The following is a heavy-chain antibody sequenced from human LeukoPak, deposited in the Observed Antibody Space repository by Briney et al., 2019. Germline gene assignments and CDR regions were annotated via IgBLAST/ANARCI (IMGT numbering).Heavy chain of an antibody. J-gene: IGHJ4*02. V-gene: IGHV4-39*07. CDR1: GGSISSSSYY. CDR3: ARGNNWNDGVVNY. D-gene: IGHD1-20*01. Sequence: SETLSLTCTVSGGSISSSSYYWGWIRQPPGKGLEWIGSIYYSGSTYYNPSLKSRVTISVDTSKNQFSLKLSSVTAADTAVYYCARGNNWNDGVVNYWGQGTLVTVSS. CDR2: IYYSGST.